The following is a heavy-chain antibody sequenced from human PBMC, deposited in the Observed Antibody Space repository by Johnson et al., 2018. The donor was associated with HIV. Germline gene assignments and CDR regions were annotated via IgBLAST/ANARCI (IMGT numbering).Heavy chain of an antibody. CDR3: AKDVGNYWPDAFDI. V-gene: IGHV3-15*01. CDR1: GFTFSDPW. CDR2: IKSKTDGGTT. J-gene: IGHJ3*02. Sequence: VQLVESGGGLVKPGGSLRVSCAASGFTFSDPWMSWVRQAPGKGLEWVGRIKSKTDGGTTDYAAPVKGRFTISRDNSKNTLYLQMNSRRAEDPALYYCAKDVGNYWPDAFDIWGQGTMVTVSS. D-gene: IGHD3-22*01.